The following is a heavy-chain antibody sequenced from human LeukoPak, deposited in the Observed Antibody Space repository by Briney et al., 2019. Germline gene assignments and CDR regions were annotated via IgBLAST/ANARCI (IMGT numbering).Heavy chain of an antibody. CDR2: IIPILGIA. CDR3: AIGGDYYDSSGYYSRGDAFDI. D-gene: IGHD3-22*01. V-gene: IGHV1-69*04. J-gene: IGHJ3*02. CDR1: GGTFSSYA. Sequence: SVKVSCKASGGTFSSYAISWVRQAPGQGLEWMGRIIPILGIANYAQKFQGRVTITADKSTSTAYMELSSLRSEDTAVYYCAIGGDYYDSSGYYSRGDAFDIWGQGTMVTVSS.